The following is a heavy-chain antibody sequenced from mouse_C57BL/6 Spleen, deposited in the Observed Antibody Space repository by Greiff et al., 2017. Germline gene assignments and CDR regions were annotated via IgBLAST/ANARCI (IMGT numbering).Heavy chain of an antibody. CDR2: ILPGSGST. CDR3: ARTTTVVEGYYAMDY. Sequence: QVQLQQSGAELMKPGASVKLSCKATGYTFTGYWIEWVKQRPGHGLEWIGEILPGSGSTNYNEKFKGKATFTADTSSNTAYMHLGSLTTEDSAIYYCARTTTVVEGYYAMDYWGQGTSVTVSS. J-gene: IGHJ4*01. V-gene: IGHV1-9*01. D-gene: IGHD1-1*01. CDR1: GYTFTGYW.